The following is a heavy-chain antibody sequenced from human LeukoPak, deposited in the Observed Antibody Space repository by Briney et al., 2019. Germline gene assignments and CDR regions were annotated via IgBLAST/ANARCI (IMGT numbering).Heavy chain of an antibody. CDR1: GFTINTHY. J-gene: IGHJ6*02. CDR3: ARGGGGRLFYYYAMDV. V-gene: IGHV3-53*04. CDR2: FYSSVDA. D-gene: IGHD2-15*01. Sequence: PGRSLRLSCAASGFTINTHYMSWVRQTPGKGLEWVSVFYSSVDAFYADSVKGGFTISRHGPKNIFYLQMNSLRPEDTAVYYCARGGGGRLFYYYAMDVWGQGTTVTVAS.